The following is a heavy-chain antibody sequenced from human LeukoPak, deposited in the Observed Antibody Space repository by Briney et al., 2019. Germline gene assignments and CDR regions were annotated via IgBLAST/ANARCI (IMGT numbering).Heavy chain of an antibody. CDR1: GGSISSYY. V-gene: IGHV4-59*08. CDR3: ASHYYDSREHHDAFDI. J-gene: IGHJ3*02. D-gene: IGHD3-22*01. Sequence: SETLSLTCTVSGGSISSYYWSWIRQPPGKGLEWIGYIYYSESTNYNPSLKSRVTISVDTSKNQFSLKLSSVTAADTAVYYCASHYYDSREHHDAFDIWGQGTMVTVSS. CDR2: IYYSEST.